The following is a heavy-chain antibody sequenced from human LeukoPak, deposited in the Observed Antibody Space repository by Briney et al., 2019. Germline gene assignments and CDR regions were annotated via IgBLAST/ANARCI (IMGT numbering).Heavy chain of an antibody. CDR3: ARGLCNSGSFIFDY. CDR1: SGSISSGDYF. J-gene: IGHJ4*02. CDR2: IYSSGAT. V-gene: IGHV4-61*02. Sequence: SETLSLTCTVSSGSISSGDYFWSWIRQPAGKGREWIGRIYSSGATTYNPSLKSRLTISMDTSKNQFSLKMTSVTAADTAVYYCARGLCNSGSFIFDYWGQGTLVTVSS. D-gene: IGHD3-10*01.